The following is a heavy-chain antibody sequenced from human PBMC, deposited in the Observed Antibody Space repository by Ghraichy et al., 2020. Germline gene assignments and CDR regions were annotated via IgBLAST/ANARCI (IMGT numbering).Heavy chain of an antibody. CDR3: ARSSRGDYSFSWFDP. D-gene: IGHD4-11*01. V-gene: IGHV1-18*01. J-gene: IGHJ5*02. Sequence: ASVKVSCKASGYTFASYDITWVRQAPGQGLECMGRIRVYNGNTNYVQKFQGRVTMTKDTSMSTAYMELRSLRSDDTAVYYCARSSRGDYSFSWFDPWGQGTLVTVSS. CDR1: GYTFASYD. CDR2: IRVYNGNT.